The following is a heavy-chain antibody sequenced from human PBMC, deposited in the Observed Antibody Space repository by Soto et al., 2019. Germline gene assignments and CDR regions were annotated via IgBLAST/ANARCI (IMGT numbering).Heavy chain of an antibody. D-gene: IGHD3-10*01. Sequence: GGSLRLSCAASGFTFSSYAMSWVRQAPGKGLEWVSAISGSGGSTYYADSVKGRFTISRDNSKNTLYLQMNSLRAEETAVYYCAKDLSRRGYFDYWGQGTLVTVSS. CDR2: ISGSGGST. CDR3: AKDLSRRGYFDY. CDR1: GFTFSSYA. V-gene: IGHV3-23*01. J-gene: IGHJ4*02.